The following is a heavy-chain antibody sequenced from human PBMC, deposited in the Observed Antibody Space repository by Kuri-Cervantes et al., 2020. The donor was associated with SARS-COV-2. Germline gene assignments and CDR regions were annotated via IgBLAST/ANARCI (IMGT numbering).Heavy chain of an antibody. CDR3: VRDVDSPLLRLRYFDL. J-gene: IGHJ2*01. CDR2: INHSGST. D-gene: IGHD3-22*01. CDR1: GGSFSGYY. Sequence: ETLSLTCAVYGGSFSGYYWSWIRQPPGKGLEWIGEINHSGSTNYNLSLKSRVTVSVDTSKNQFSLKLSSVTAADTAVYYCVRDVDSPLLRLRYFDLWGRGTLVTVSS. V-gene: IGHV4-34*01.